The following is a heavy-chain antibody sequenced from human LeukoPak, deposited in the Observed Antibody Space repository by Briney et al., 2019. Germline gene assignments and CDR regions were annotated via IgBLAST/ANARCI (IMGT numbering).Heavy chain of an antibody. CDR1: GGTFISYA. V-gene: IGHV1-69*13. Sequence: SVKVSCKASGGTFISYAISWVRQAPGQGLEWMGGIIPIFGSANSAQKFQGRVTITADESTSTAYMELSSLRSEDTAVYYCAKTQGFCSSSSCYAPFDPWGQGTLVTVSS. CDR3: AKTQGFCSSSSCYAPFDP. CDR2: IIPIFGSA. D-gene: IGHD2-2*01. J-gene: IGHJ5*02.